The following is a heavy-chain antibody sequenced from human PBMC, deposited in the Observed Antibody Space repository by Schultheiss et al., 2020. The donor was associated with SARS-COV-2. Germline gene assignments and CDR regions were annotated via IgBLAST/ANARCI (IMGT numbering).Heavy chain of an antibody. Sequence: GGSLRLSCAASRFIVTNNYMRWVRQALGKGLEWVSRINGDGSSTNYADSVKGRFTISRDNAKNTLYLQMNILRAEDTAVYYCARVRTDLGRVGYYYGMDVWGQGTTVTVSS. CDR2: INGDGSST. CDR3: ARVRTDLGRVGYYYGMDV. V-gene: IGHV3-74*01. J-gene: IGHJ6*02. CDR1: RFIVTNNY. D-gene: IGHD1/OR15-1a*01.